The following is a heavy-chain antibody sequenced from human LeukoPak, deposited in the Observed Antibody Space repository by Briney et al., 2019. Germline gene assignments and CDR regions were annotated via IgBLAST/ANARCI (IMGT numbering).Heavy chain of an antibody. Sequence: GASVKVSCKASGYTFTSYGISWVRQAPGQGLEWMGWMNPNSGNTGYAQKFQGRVTMTRNTSISTAYMELSSLRSEDTAVYYCARDGIVGATSFDYWGQGTLVTVSS. D-gene: IGHD1-26*01. V-gene: IGHV1-8*02. CDR3: ARDGIVGATSFDY. CDR2: MNPNSGNT. CDR1: GYTFTSYG. J-gene: IGHJ4*02.